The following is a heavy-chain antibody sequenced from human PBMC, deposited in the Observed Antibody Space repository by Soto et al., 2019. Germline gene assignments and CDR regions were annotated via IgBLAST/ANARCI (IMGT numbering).Heavy chain of an antibody. D-gene: IGHD6-6*01. CDR3: AKGGSSSARYFDR. V-gene: IGHV3-30*18. Sequence: QVQVVESGGGVVQPGRSLRLSCAASGFTFSSYGMHWVRQAPGKGLEWVAIISWDGNNKYYADSVRGRFTISRDTSKNTLFLQMNSLRAEDTAVYYCAKGGSSSARYFDRWGQETLVTVSS. CDR2: ISWDGNNK. CDR1: GFTFSSYG. J-gene: IGHJ5*02.